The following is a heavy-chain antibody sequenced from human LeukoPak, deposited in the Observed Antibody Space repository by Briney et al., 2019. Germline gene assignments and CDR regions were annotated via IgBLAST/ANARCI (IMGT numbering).Heavy chain of an antibody. CDR2: ISAYNGNT. V-gene: IGHV1-18*01. CDR3: ARDGPYYGSGRGSAFDI. Sequence: ASVKVSCKASGYTFTNCGISWVRQAPGQGLEWMGWISAYNGNTNYAQKLQGRVTMTTDTSTTTAYMELRSLRSDDTAVYYCARDGPYYGSGRGSAFDIWGQGTVVTVSS. CDR1: GYTFTNCG. D-gene: IGHD3-10*01. J-gene: IGHJ3*02.